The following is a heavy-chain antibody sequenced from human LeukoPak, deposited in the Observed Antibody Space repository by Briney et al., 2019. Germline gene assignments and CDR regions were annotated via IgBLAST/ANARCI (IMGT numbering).Heavy chain of an antibody. D-gene: IGHD6-13*01. CDR1: GGSPISSN. CDR2: IYYSGST. V-gene: IGHV4-59*01. J-gene: IGHJ4*02. CDR3: ARSSGWGSSSVDY. Sequence: PSETLSLTCTVSGGSPISSNRCCVREPPREGLESIWYIYYSGSTNYNPSLKSRVTISVDTSKNQFSLKLSSVTAADTAVYYCARSSGWGSSSVDYWGQGTLVTVSS.